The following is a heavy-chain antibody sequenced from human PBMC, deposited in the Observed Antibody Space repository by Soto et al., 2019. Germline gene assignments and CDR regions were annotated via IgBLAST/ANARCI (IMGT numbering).Heavy chain of an antibody. Sequence: GGSLRLSCAASGFTFSNAWMNWVRQAPGKGLEWVGRIKSKTDGGTTDYAAPVKGRFTISRDDSKNTLYLQMNSLKTEDTAVYYCTTTRYSSSWETQYYFDYWGQGTLVTVSS. CDR1: GFTFSNAW. V-gene: IGHV3-15*07. CDR2: IKSKTDGGTT. J-gene: IGHJ4*02. D-gene: IGHD6-13*01. CDR3: TTTRYSSSWETQYYFDY.